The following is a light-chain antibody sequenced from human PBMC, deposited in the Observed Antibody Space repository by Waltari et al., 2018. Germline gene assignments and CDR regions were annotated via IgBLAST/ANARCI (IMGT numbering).Light chain of an antibody. CDR3: MVWPNNVWV. CDR1: SDIIVANYS. J-gene: IGLJ3*02. V-gene: IGLV5-37*01. Sequence: QPVLTQPPSSSGSPGESARLTCTLPSDIIVANYSIYWYQQKPGTPPRFLLYYNSDSDKGQGSGVPSRFSGSTDASANTGMFLISGLQSEDEADYYCMVWPNNVWVFGGGTRLIVL. CDR2: YNSDSDK.